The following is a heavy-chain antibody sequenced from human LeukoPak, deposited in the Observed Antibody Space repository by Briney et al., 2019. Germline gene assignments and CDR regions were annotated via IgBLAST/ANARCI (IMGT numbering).Heavy chain of an antibody. CDR2: ISSSGSTI. CDR3: ARDDASTARASGMDV. D-gene: IGHD6-6*01. Sequence: GGSLRLSCAASGFTFSSYEMNWVRQAPGKGLEWVSYISSSGSTIYYADSVKGRFTISRDNAKNSLYLQMNSLRAEDTAVYYCARDDASTARASGMDVWGKGTTVTVSS. CDR1: GFTFSSYE. J-gene: IGHJ6*04. V-gene: IGHV3-48*03.